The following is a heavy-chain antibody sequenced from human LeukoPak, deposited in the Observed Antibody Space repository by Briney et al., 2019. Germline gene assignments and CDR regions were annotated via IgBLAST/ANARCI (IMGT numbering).Heavy chain of an antibody. CDR3: ARHPLRGGFDY. CDR2: IFDSGDT. Sequence: KPSVTLSLTCTVSGGSISTYYWSWIRQPPGEGLEWIAYIFDSGDTRYNPSLKSRVTISVDTSKNQFSLKLNSVTAADTAVYYCARHPLRGGFDYWGQGTLVTVSS. V-gene: IGHV4-59*08. CDR1: GGSISTYY. J-gene: IGHJ4*02.